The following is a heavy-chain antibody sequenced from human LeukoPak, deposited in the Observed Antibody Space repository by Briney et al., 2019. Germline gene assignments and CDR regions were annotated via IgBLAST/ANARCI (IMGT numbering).Heavy chain of an antibody. V-gene: IGHV4-34*01. CDR3: ARLYSSSPSGY. CDR1: GGSISSGGYS. J-gene: IGHJ4*02. Sequence: PSETLSLTCAVSGGSISSGGYSWSWIRQPPGKGLEWIGEINHSGSTNYNPSLKSRVTISVDTSKNQFSLKLSSVTAADTAVYYCARLYSSSPSGYWGQGTLVTVSS. D-gene: IGHD6-6*01. CDR2: INHSGST.